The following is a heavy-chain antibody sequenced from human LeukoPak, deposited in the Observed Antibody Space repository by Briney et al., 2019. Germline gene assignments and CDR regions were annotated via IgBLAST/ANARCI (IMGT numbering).Heavy chain of an antibody. CDR1: GYTFTGCY. D-gene: IGHD4-23*01. CDR3: ARPFIETPSLGALDY. Sequence: GASVKVSCKASGYTFTGCYMHWVRQAPGQGLEWMGWINPDSGGTNYAQNFQGRVTMTRDTSISTAYMELSRLRSDDTAVYYCARPFIETPSLGALDYWGQGTLVTVSS. J-gene: IGHJ4*02. V-gene: IGHV1-2*02. CDR2: INPDSGGT.